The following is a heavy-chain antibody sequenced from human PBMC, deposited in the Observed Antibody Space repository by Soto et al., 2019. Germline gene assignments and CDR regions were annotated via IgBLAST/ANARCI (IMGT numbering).Heavy chain of an antibody. J-gene: IGHJ6*02. Sequence: QLQLQESGPGLVKPSETLSLTCTVSGGSISSSSYCWGWIRQPPGKGLEWIGSIYYSGSTYYNPSLKSRVTISVDTSKNQFSLKLSSVTAADTAVYYCARPSSSKGGMDVWGQGTTVTVSS. CDR3: ARPSSSKGGMDV. CDR1: GGSISSSSYC. D-gene: IGHD6-13*01. V-gene: IGHV4-39*01. CDR2: IYYSGST.